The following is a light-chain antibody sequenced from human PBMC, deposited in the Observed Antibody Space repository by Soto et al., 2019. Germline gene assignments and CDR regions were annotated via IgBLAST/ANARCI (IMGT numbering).Light chain of an antibody. CDR2: TNN. CDR1: TSNIGSNT. V-gene: IGLV1-44*01. CDR3: AAWDGALNGVV. J-gene: IGLJ3*02. Sequence: QSVLTQSPSASGTPGQTVTISCSGSTSNIGSNTVNWYHQVPGTAPKLLIYTNNLRPSGVPDRFSASVSGTSASLAISHLQSEDEGDFYCAAWDGALNGVVFGGGTKVTVL.